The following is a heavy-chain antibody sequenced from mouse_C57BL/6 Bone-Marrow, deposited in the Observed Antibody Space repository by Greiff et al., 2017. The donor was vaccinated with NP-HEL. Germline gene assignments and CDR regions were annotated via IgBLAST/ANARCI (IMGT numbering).Heavy chain of an antibody. CDR2: INPNNGGT. CDR3: AREESSGRYYYAMDY. CDR1: GYTFTDYY. V-gene: IGHV1-26*01. Sequence: EVQLQQSGPELVKPGASVKISCKASGYTFTDYYMNWVKQSHGKSLEWIGDINPNNGGTSYNQKFKGKATLTVDKSSSTAYMELRSLTSEDSAVYYCAREESSGRYYYAMDYWGQGTSVTVSS. D-gene: IGHD3-2*02. J-gene: IGHJ4*01.